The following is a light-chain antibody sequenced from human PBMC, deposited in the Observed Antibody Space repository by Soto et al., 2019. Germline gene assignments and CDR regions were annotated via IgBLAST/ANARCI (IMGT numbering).Light chain of an antibody. V-gene: IGKV1-27*01. CDR1: QGINNY. J-gene: IGKJ4*01. Sequence: DIQMTQSPSSLSASVGDRVTITCRASQGINNYLAWYQQRPGNVPKLLIYAASTLQSGVPSRFSGSGSGTDFTLTISRLQPEDFATDYCQKYNTAPLTFGGGTKVEIK. CDR2: AAS. CDR3: QKYNTAPLT.